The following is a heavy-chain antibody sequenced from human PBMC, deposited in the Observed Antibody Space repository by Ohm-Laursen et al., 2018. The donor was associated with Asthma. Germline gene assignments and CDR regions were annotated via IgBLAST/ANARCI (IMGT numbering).Heavy chain of an antibody. J-gene: IGHJ4*02. CDR2: ISYDGSNK. CDR3: AKNIPSWTVTSLGFDY. D-gene: IGHD4-17*01. CDR1: GFTFSSYG. Sequence: SLRLSCAASGFTFSSYGMHWVRQAPGKGLEWVAVISYDGSNKYYADSVKGRFTISRDNSKNTLYLQMSSLRAEDTAVYYCAKNIPSWTVTSLGFDYWGQGTLVTVS. V-gene: IGHV3-30*18.